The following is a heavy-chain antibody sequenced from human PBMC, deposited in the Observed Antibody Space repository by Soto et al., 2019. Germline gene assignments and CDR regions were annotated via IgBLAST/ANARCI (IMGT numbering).Heavy chain of an antibody. CDR3: ARDGWSGYSFDAFDI. CDR2: IYYSGST. J-gene: IGHJ3*02. CDR1: GGSISSYY. Sequence: PSETLSLTCTVSGGSISSYYWSWIRQPPGKGLEWTGYIYYSGSTNYNPSLKSRVTISVDTSKNQFSLKLSSVTAADTAVYYCARDGWSGYSFDAFDIWGQGTMVTVSS. V-gene: IGHV4-59*01. D-gene: IGHD3-3*01.